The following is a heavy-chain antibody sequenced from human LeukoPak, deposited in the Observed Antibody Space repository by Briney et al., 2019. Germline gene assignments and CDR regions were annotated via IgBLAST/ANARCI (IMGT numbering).Heavy chain of an antibody. V-gene: IGHV3-74*01. Sequence: GGSLRLSRAASGFTFSHYWMHWVRQAPGKELVWVSRINTDGSTTDYADSVKGRFTISRDNAKNTLYLQMNSLRVEDTAVYYCVRLLDLDFWGQGTLVTVSS. CDR2: INTDGSTT. J-gene: IGHJ4*02. CDR3: VRLLDLDF. D-gene: IGHD3-3*01. CDR1: GFTFSHYW.